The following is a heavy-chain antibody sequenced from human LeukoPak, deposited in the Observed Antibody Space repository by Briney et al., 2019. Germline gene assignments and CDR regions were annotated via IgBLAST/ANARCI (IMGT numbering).Heavy chain of an antibody. J-gene: IGHJ4*02. Sequence: PGGSLRLSCAASGFTFSSYSMNWVRQAPGKGLEWVSSISSSSSYIYYADSVKGRFTISRDNAKNSLYLQMNSLRAEDTAVYYCARDFPYIAGTAMVPGVDYWGQGTLVTVSS. CDR1: GFTFSSYS. CDR3: ARDFPYIAGTAMVPGVDY. CDR2: ISSSSSYI. D-gene: IGHD5-18*01. V-gene: IGHV3-21*01.